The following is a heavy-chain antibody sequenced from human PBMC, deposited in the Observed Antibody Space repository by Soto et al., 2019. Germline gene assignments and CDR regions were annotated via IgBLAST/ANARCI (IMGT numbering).Heavy chain of an antibody. V-gene: IGHV4-31*03. CDR3: ARGVYCSSTSCYHYGMDV. D-gene: IGHD2-2*01. J-gene: IGHJ6*02. CDR2: IYYSGST. CDR1: GGSISSGGYY. Sequence: SETLLLTFNVSGGSISSGGYYCSWIRQHPGQGLEWIGYIYYSGSTYYNPSLKSRVTISVDTSKNQFSLKLSSVTAADTAVYYCARGVYCSSTSCYHYGMDVWGQGTTVSVSS.